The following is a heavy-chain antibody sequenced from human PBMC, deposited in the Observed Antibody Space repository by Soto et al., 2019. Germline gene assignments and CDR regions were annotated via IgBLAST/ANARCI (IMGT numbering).Heavy chain of an antibody. J-gene: IGHJ1*01. CDR3: ARGYIAAAGRWEEDREYFQH. CDR1: GFTFSSYW. V-gene: IGHV3-7*01. D-gene: IGHD6-13*01. CDR2: IKQDGSEK. Sequence: GGSLRLSCAASGFTFSSYWMSWVRQAPGKGLEWVANIKQDGSEKYYVDSVKGRFTISRDNAKNSLYLQMNSLRAEDTAVYYCARGYIAAAGRWEEDREYFQHWGQGTLVTVSS.